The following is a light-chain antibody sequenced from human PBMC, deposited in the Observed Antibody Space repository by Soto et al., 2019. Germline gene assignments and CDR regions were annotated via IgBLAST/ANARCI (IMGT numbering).Light chain of an antibody. CDR1: QSVSSN. Sequence: EIVMSQSPATQYVSPGERATLSCRASQSVSSNLAWYQQKPGQAPRLLIYGASTRATGIPARFSGSGPGTEFTLTISSLQPDDFATYYCQQYNIYSRTFGQGTKVDI. CDR2: GAS. V-gene: IGKV3-15*01. CDR3: QQYNIYSRT. J-gene: IGKJ1*01.